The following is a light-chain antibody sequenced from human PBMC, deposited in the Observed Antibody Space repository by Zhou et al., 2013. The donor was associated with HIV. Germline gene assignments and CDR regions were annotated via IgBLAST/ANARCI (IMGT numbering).Light chain of an antibody. Sequence: DIQMTQSPSXLSASVGDRVTITCRASQSIKNWLAWYQQKPGTAPKLLIYKASSLQSGVPSRFSGSGSGTEFTLTISSLQPDDFATYYCQQYNSYSLITFGQGTRLEIK. V-gene: IGKV1-5*03. CDR2: KAS. CDR3: QQYNSYSLIT. J-gene: IGKJ5*01. CDR1: QSIKNW.